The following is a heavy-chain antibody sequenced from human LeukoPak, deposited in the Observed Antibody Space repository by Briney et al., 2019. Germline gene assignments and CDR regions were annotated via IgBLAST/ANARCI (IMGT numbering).Heavy chain of an antibody. V-gene: IGHV4-34*01. J-gene: IGHJ4*02. D-gene: IGHD6-13*01. CDR2: INHSGST. Sequence: SETLSLTCAVYGGSFSGYYWSWIRQPPGKGLEWIGEINHSGSTNYNPSLKSRVTISVDTSKNQFSLNLSSVTAADTAVYYCARMDLSGSSSWYRKYYFDYWGQGTLVTVSS. CDR3: ARMDLSGSSSWYRKYYFDY. CDR1: GGSFSGYY.